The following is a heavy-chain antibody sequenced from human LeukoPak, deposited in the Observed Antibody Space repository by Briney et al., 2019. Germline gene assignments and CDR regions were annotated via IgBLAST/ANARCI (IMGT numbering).Heavy chain of an antibody. D-gene: IGHD6-19*01. CDR1: GFTFSKYW. CDR3: ATKQWLAPPPDS. J-gene: IGHJ4*02. Sequence: RPGGSLRLSCAASGFTFSKYWMLWVRQAPGKGLESVSRINSGGTVTSYADSGEGRFTVSRDNADNTMFLQMNSVRDEDTAVYYCATKQWLAPPPDSWGQGTPVTVSS. CDR2: INSGGTVT. V-gene: IGHV3-74*03.